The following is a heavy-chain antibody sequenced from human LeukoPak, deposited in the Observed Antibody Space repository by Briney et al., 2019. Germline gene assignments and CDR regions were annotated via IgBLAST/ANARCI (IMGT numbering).Heavy chain of an antibody. V-gene: IGHV3-48*01. CDR1: GFTFSSYS. D-gene: IGHD2-2*01. CDR3: AKGQGYVVVTAAFDY. J-gene: IGHJ4*02. CDR2: ISSSSSTI. Sequence: GGSLRLSCAASGFTFSSYSMNWVRQAPGKGLEWVSYISSSSSTIYYADSVKGRFTISRDNAKNSLYLQMNSLRAEDTALYYCAKGQGYVVVTAAFDYWGQGTLVTVSS.